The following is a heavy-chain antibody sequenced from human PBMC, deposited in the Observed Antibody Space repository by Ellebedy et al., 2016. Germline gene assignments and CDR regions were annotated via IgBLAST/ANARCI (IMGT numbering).Heavy chain of an antibody. Sequence: GSLRLSXTVPGGSISSYYWSWIRQPPGKGLEWIGYIYYSGSTNYNPSLKSRVTISVDTSKNQFSLKLSSVTAADTAVYYCARGLYFDSSGYHYWFDPWGQGTQVTVSS. V-gene: IGHV4-59*01. D-gene: IGHD3-22*01. CDR1: GGSISSYY. J-gene: IGHJ5*02. CDR2: IYYSGST. CDR3: ARGLYFDSSGYHYWFDP.